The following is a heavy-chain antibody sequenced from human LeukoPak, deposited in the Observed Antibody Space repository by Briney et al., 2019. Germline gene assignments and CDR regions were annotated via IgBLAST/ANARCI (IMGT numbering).Heavy chain of an antibody. Sequence: ASVKVSCKASGGTFSSYAISWVRQAPGQGLEWMGGIIPIFGTANYARKFRGRVTVTTDESTSTAYMELSSLRSEDTAVYYCARGPYYDSSDPGYYYYYMDVWGKGTTVTVSS. V-gene: IGHV1-69*05. CDR3: ARGPYYDSSDPGYYYYYMDV. J-gene: IGHJ6*03. CDR1: GGTFSSYA. CDR2: IIPIFGTA. D-gene: IGHD3-22*01.